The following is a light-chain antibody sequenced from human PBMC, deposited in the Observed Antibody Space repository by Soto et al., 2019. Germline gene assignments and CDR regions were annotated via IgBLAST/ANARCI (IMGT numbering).Light chain of an antibody. V-gene: IGKV4-1*01. J-gene: IGKJ2*01. CDR3: QQYNNPPYT. CDR2: WAS. Sequence: DIVMTQSPDSLAVSLGERATINCKSSQTILYSSNNKNQLAWYQQKPGQPPKLLIYWASTRQSGVPDRFSGSESGTDFTLTISSLRAEDVAVYYCQQYNNPPYTFGQGTKLEI. CDR1: QTILYSSNNKNQ.